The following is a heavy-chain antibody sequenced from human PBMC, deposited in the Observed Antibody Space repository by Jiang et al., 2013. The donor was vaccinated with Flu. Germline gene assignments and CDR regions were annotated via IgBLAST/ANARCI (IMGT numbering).Heavy chain of an antibody. CDR2: ISYDESAK. CDR3: ARDAGYSTGWYPGN. V-gene: IGHV3-30*04. CDR1: FSTHA. D-gene: IGHD6-19*01. Sequence: FSTHAMHWVRQAPGKGLEWVAVISYDESAKYYADSVKGRFTISRDISKNTLYLQMNSLRSEDTALYYCARDAGYSTGWYPGNWGQGTLVTVSS. J-gene: IGHJ4*02.